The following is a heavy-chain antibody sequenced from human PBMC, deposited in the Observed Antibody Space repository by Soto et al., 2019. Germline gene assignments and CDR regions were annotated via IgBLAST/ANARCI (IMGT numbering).Heavy chain of an antibody. J-gene: IGHJ4*02. CDR2: ISSSSTI. D-gene: IGHD2-21*02. Sequence: PGGSLRLSCAASGFTFSSYSMNWVRQAPGKGLEWVSYISSSSTIYYADSVKGRFTISRDNAKNSLYLQVNSLRDEDTAVYYCAKSLGSVVTANFYFDVWGQGTRVTVAS. V-gene: IGHV3-48*02. CDR1: GFTFSSYS. CDR3: AKSLGSVVTANFYFDV.